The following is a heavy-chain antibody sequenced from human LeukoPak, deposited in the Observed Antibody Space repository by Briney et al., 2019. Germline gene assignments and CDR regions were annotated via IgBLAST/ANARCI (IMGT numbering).Heavy chain of an antibody. CDR3: ARGGYYYDTCGPFDY. CDR1: GGSINSGGYY. V-gene: IGHV4-31*03. CDR2: ISHSGST. J-gene: IGHJ4*02. Sequence: PSQTLSLTRTVSGGSINSGGYYWSWIRQHPGKGLEWIGYISHSGSTSYNPSLKSRVTISVDTSNNEFSLRLTSVTAADTAVYYCARGGYYYDTCGPFDYWGQGTLVTVSS. D-gene: IGHD3-22*01.